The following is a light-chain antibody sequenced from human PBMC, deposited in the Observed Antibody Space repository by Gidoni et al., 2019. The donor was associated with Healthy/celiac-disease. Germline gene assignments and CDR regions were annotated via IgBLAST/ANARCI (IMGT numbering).Light chain of an antibody. V-gene: IGLV3-1*01. J-gene: IGLJ2*01. CDR1: KLGDKY. CDR2: QDS. CDR3: QAWDSSTAWVV. Sequence: SYELTQPPSVSVSPGQTASITCSGDKLGDKYACWYQQKPGQSPVLVSYQDSKRPSGIPERFSGSNSGNTATLTISGTQAMDEADYYCQAWDSSTAWVVFGGGTKLTVL.